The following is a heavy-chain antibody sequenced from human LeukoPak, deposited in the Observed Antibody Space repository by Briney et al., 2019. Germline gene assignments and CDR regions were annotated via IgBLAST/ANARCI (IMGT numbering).Heavy chain of an antibody. Sequence: SETLSLTCTVSGGSISSYYWSWIRQPPGKGLEWIGYIYYSGSTNYNPSLKSRVTISVDTSKNQFSLKLSSVTAADTAVYYCARATEYSSSWFDPWGQGTLVTVSS. V-gene: IGHV4-59*01. CDR3: ARATEYSSSWFDP. CDR2: IYYSGST. D-gene: IGHD6-6*01. CDR1: GGSISSYY. J-gene: IGHJ5*02.